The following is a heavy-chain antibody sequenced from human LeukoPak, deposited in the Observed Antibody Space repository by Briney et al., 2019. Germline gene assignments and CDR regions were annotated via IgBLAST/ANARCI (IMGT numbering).Heavy chain of an antibody. CDR1: GGTFSSYA. CDR2: IIPIFGIA. V-gene: IGHV1-69*04. J-gene: IGHJ6*02. D-gene: IGHD1-26*01. Sequence: GASGKVCCKASGGTFSSYAISWVRHAPGQGLEWMGRIIPIFGIANYAQKFQGRVTITADKSTSTAYMELSSLRSEDTAVYYCARATTPSYGMDVWGQGTTVTVSS. CDR3: ARATTPSYGMDV.